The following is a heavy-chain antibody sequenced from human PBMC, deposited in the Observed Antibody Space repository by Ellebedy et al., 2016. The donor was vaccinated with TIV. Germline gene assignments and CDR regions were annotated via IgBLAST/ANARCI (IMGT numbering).Heavy chain of an antibody. CDR1: GFTFSSYW. CDR2: INSDGSST. D-gene: IGHD4-23*01. Sequence: GGSLRLXXAASGFTFSSYWMHWVRQAPGKGLVWVSRINSDGSSTSYADSVKGRSTISRDNAKNTLYLQMNSLRAEDTAVYYCAREDGNSVAFDIWGQGTMVTVSS. CDR3: AREDGNSVAFDI. V-gene: IGHV3-74*01. J-gene: IGHJ3*02.